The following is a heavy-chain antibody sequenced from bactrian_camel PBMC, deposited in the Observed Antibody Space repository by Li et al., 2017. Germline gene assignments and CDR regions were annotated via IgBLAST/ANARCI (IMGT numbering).Heavy chain of an antibody. CDR1: GYSYSANC. D-gene: IGHD2*01. V-gene: IGHV3S53*01. J-gene: IGHJ4*01. CDR3: ANGGGGNLDRPKYTY. CDR2: IDSRGGT. Sequence: HVQLVESGGGSVQSGGSLRLSCVVTGYSYSANCMGWFRQAPGKEREKVASIDSRGGTKYADSVKGRFTISRDNAKNTLYLQLNRLKTEDTAMYYCANGGGGNLDRPKYTYWGQGTQVTVS.